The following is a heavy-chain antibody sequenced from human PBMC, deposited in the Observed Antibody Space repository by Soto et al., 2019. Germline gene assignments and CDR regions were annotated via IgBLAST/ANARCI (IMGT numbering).Heavy chain of an antibody. CDR1: GFTFSNSD. V-gene: IGHV3-23*01. CDR3: AKDRGEEYSSGLDAFDI. Sequence: PGGSLRLSCAASGFTFSNSDMNWVHQAPGKGLEWVSAISGSGSSTYYADSVKGRFTISRDNSKNTLYLQMNSLRAEDTAVYYCAKDRGEEYSSGLDAFDIWGQGTMVTVSS. D-gene: IGHD6-19*01. CDR2: ISGSGSST. J-gene: IGHJ3*02.